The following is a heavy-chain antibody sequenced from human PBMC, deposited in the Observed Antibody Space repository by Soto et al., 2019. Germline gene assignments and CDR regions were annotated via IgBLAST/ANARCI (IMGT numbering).Heavy chain of an antibody. J-gene: IGHJ1*01. CDR2: IKQDGSEK. D-gene: IGHD3-9*01. CDR3: AREGDDYDILTGYYHYHEYFQH. Sequence: GGSLRLSCAASGFTFSSYWMSWVRQAPGKGLEWVANIKQDGSEKYYVDSVEGRFTISRDNAKNSLYLQMNSLRAEDTAVYYCAREGDDYDILTGYYHYHEYFQHWGQGTLVTVSS. V-gene: IGHV3-7*05. CDR1: GFTFSSYW.